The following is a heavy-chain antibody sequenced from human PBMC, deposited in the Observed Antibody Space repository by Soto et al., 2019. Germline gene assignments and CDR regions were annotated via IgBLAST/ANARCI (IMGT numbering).Heavy chain of an antibody. J-gene: IGHJ2*01. CDR2: IIPLFGRA. V-gene: IGHV1-69*12. CDR3: AQTLGLAAAGPGRFDL. Sequence: QVQLVQSGAEVKKPGSSVKVSCKASGGTFSSYAISWVRQAPGQGLEWMGGIIPLFGRANYAQKFQVRVTITAAASTSTAYMELSSLRSEDTAVYYCAQTLGLAAAGPGRFDLWGRGTLVTVSS. D-gene: IGHD6-25*01. CDR1: GGTFSSYA.